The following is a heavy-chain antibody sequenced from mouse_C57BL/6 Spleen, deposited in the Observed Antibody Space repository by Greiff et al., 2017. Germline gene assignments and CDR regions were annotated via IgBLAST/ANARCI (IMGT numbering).Heavy chain of an antibody. CDR2: IYPGSGST. J-gene: IGHJ4*01. Sequence: QVQLKQPGAELVKPGASVKMSCKASGYTFTSYWITWVKQRPGQGLEWIGDIYPGSGSTNYNEKFKSKATLTVDTSSSTAYMQLSSLTSEDSAVYYCARRGYYGKGPTRYYAMDYWGQGTSVTVSS. CDR3: ARRGYYGKGPTRYYAMDY. CDR1: GYTFTSYW. V-gene: IGHV1-55*01. D-gene: IGHD1-1*01.